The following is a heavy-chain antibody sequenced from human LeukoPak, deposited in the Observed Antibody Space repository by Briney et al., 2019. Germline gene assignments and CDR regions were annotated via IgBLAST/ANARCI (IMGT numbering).Heavy chain of an antibody. V-gene: IGHV4-4*07. CDR1: GHSITNYY. CDR2: IYASGSA. Sequence: SETLSLTCTVSGHSITNYYWSWIRQPAGKGLEFIGRIYASGSANCNPSLQSRVTMSVDTSNNQFSLKLNSVTAADTAVYYCARVGSDGSYFDSWGQGTLVTVSS. CDR3: ARVGSDGSYFDS. D-gene: IGHD1-26*01. J-gene: IGHJ4*02.